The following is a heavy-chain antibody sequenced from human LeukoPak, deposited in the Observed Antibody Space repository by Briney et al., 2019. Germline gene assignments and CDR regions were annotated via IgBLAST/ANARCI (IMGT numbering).Heavy chain of an antibody. V-gene: IGHV3-23*01. CDR1: GFTFSSYA. CDR3: ARARYYGSGSHAPDFDY. J-gene: IGHJ4*02. CDR2: ISGSGGST. Sequence: GGSLRLSCAASGFTFSSYAMSWVRQAPGKGLEWVSAISGSGGSTYYADSVKGRFTISRDNSKNSLYLQMSSLRAEDTAVYYCARARYYGSGSHAPDFDYWGQGTLVTVSS. D-gene: IGHD3-10*01.